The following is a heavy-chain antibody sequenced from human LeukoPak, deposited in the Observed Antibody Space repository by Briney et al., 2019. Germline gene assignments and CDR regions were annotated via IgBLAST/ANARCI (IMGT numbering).Heavy chain of an antibody. CDR1: GGSISSYY. D-gene: IGHD3-9*01. Sequence: PSETLSLTCTVSGGSISSYYWSWIRQPPGKGLEWIGYIYYSGSTNYNPSLKSRVTISVDTSKNQFSLKLSSVTAADTAVYYCARVYYDILTGYGPIDYWGQGTLVTVSS. CDR2: IYYSGST. J-gene: IGHJ4*02. V-gene: IGHV4-59*01. CDR3: ARVYYDILTGYGPIDY.